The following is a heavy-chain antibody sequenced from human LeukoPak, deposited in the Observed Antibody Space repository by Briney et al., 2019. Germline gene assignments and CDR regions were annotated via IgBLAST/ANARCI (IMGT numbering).Heavy chain of an antibody. CDR1: GYSFTSYG. CDR3: ARHLLTRDSGFSF. J-gene: IGHJ4*02. CDR2: IYPGDSNT. V-gene: IGHV5-51*01. D-gene: IGHD2-21*02. Sequence: GESLKISCKGSGYSFTSYGIGWVRQMPGKGLEWMGIIYPGDSNTRYSPSFQGQVTISADNSITTAYLQWSSLTASDTAIYYCARHLLTRDSGFSFWGQGTLVTVSS.